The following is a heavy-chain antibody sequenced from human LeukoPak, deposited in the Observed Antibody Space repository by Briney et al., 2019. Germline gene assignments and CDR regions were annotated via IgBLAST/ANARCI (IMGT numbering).Heavy chain of an antibody. CDR1: GGSISRYY. Sequence: SETLSLTCTVSGGSISRYYWSWIRQPARKGLQWIGRIYTSGSTNYYPSLKSRVTMSVDTSKNQFSLKLSSVTAADTAVYYCARVGQPLFTNGDYVEDWGQGTLVTVSS. CDR3: ARVGQPLFTNGDYVED. V-gene: IGHV4-4*07. D-gene: IGHD2-8*01. CDR2: IYTSGST. J-gene: IGHJ4*02.